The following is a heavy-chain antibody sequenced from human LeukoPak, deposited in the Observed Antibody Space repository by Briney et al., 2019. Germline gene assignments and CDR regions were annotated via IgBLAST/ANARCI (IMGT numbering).Heavy chain of an antibody. Sequence: SETLSLTCTVSGGSISSSSYYWGWIRQPPGKGLEWIGSIYYSGSTYYNPSLKSRVTISVDTSKNQFSLKLSSVTAADTAVYYCARHARSNSWYRWVWFDPWGQGTLVTVSS. CDR1: GGSISSSSYY. D-gene: IGHD6-13*01. V-gene: IGHV4-39*01. CDR2: IYYSGST. J-gene: IGHJ5*02. CDR3: ARHARSNSWYRWVWFDP.